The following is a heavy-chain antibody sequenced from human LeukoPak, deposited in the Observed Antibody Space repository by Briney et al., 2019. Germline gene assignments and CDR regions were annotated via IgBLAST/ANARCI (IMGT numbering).Heavy chain of an antibody. J-gene: IGHJ2*01. CDR1: GGSISSSSYY. D-gene: IGHD3-22*01. V-gene: IGHV4-39*01. Sequence: SETLSLTXTVSGGSISSSSYYWGWIRQPPGKGLEWIGSIYYSGSTYYNPSLKSRVTVSVATYKNQFSLKLSSVTAADTAVYYCARRGKSKNYYDSSGYYTWYFDLWGRGTLVTVPS. CDR3: ARRGKSKNYYDSSGYYTWYFDL. CDR2: IYYSGST.